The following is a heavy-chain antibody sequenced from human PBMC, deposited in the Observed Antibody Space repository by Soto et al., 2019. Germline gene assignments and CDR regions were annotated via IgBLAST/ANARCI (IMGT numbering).Heavy chain of an antibody. CDR2: IIPIFGTA. CDR3: ARDNSGGAAYCGGDCSD. J-gene: IGHJ3*01. CDR1: GGTFSSYA. D-gene: IGHD2-21*02. V-gene: IGHV1-69*01. Sequence: ASVKVSCKASGGTFSSYAISWVRQAPGQGLEWMGGIIPIFGTANYAQKFQGRVTITADESTSTAYMELSSLRSEDTAVYYCARDNSGGAAYCGGDCSDWGQGTMVTVSS.